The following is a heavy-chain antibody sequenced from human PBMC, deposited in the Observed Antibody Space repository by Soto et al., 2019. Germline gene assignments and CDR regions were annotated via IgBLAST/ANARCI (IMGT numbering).Heavy chain of an antibody. D-gene: IGHD1-26*01. CDR1: GFTFSNYA. CDR3: ARTGSYGDY. J-gene: IGHJ4*02. CDR2: DASKA. Sequence: QVQLVESGGGVVQPGRPLRLSCAASGFTFSNYAMHWVRQAPGKGLEWVAVDASKAYYAESVKGRFTISRDNSKDTLYLQMNSLRGEDTAVYYCARTGSYGDYWGQGTLVTVSS. V-gene: IGHV3-33*01.